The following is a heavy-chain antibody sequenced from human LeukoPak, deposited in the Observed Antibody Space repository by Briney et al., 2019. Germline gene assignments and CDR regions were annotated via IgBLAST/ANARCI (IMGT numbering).Heavy chain of an antibody. V-gene: IGHV3-33*08. CDR2: IWYDGSNK. J-gene: IGHJ4*02. D-gene: IGHD2-2*01. CDR3: ARGQQLLGEGVDY. Sequence: PGGSLRLSCAASGFTFSSYWMHWVRQAPGKGLEWVAVIWYDGSNKYYADSVKGRFTISRDNSKNTLYLQMNSLRAEDTAVYYCARGQQLLGEGVDYWGQGTLVTVSS. CDR1: GFTFSSYW.